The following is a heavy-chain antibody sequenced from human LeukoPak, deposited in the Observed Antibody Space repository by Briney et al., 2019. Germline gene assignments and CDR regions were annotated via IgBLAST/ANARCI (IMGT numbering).Heavy chain of an antibody. V-gene: IGHV3-30*04. D-gene: IGHD3-3*01. J-gene: IGHJ4*02. CDR1: GFTFSTYA. CDR2: ISYDGSFE. Sequence: GTSLRLSCAASGFTFSTYAMHWVRQAPGKGLEWVAVISYDGSFEYYADSVEGRFTISRDNSKNTLYLQMNSLRAEDTAVYYCAKGRWSGSPYYFDYWGQGTLVTVSS. CDR3: AKGRWSGSPYYFDY.